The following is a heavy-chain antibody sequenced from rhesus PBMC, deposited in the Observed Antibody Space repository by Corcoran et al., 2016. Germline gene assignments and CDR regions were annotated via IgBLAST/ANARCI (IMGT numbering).Heavy chain of an antibody. CDR1: GFTLNTYG. J-gene: IGHJ4*01. CDR2: ISSVGSKK. Sequence: EVQLVEAGGGLVQPGGSLRLSGAVSGFTLNTYGFHWVRQATGKGLDWVAVISSVGSKKSYADSVKYRFTISRDNSKNVLYLQMNNLKLDDTAVYYCTTFHYWGRGVLVTVSS. V-gene: IGHV3-54*02. D-gene: IGHD1-20*01. CDR3: TTFHY.